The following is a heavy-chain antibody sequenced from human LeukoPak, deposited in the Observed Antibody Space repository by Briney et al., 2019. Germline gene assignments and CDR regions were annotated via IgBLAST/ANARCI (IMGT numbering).Heavy chain of an antibody. V-gene: IGHV4-31*03. CDR1: GGSISSGGYY. D-gene: IGHD6-13*01. Sequence: SQTLSLTCTVSGGSISSGGYYWSWIRQHPGKGLEWIGYIYYSGSTYYNPSLKSRVTISVDTSKNQFFLKLSSVTAADTAVYYCARDRQQLVFPYYYYGMDVWGQGTTVTVSS. CDR2: IYYSGST. CDR3: ARDRQQLVFPYYYYGMDV. J-gene: IGHJ6*02.